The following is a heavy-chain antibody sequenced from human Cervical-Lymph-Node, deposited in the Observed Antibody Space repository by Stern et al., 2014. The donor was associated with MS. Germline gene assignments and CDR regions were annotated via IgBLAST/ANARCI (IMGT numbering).Heavy chain of an antibody. CDR2: ISSDGSSL. V-gene: IGHV3-30-3*02. Sequence: DQLVESGGGVVQPGRSLRLSCAASGFTFGSYAMHWVRQAPGKGLAWVPIISSDGSSLHYADSVKGRFTISRDNSNNTLYLQMNSLRAEDTAMYYCAKPAVARYFDYWGQGTQVTVSS. J-gene: IGHJ4*02. CDR3: AKPAVARYFDY. D-gene: IGHD6-19*01. CDR1: GFTFGSYA.